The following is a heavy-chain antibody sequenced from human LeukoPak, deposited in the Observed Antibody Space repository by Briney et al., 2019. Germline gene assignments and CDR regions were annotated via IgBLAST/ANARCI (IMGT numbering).Heavy chain of an antibody. Sequence: GASVKVSCKVSGYTFTSYGISWVRQAPGQGLEWMGWISAYNGNTNYAQKLQGRVTMTADTSTSTAYMELSSLRSEDTAVYYCARDLVLRFLEWSEEGWGQGTMVTASS. CDR2: ISAYNGNT. CDR1: GYTFTSYG. J-gene: IGHJ3*01. CDR3: ARDLVLRFLEWSEEG. D-gene: IGHD3-3*01. V-gene: IGHV1-18*01.